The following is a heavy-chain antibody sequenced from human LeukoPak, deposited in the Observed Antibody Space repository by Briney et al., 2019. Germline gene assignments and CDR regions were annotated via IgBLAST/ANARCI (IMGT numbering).Heavy chain of an antibody. CDR1: GFIFSRYA. J-gene: IGHJ4*02. V-gene: IGHV3-30*04. CDR3: ARAGPNPYSSVGRVFDL. CDR2: ISYDGSNK. Sequence: PGGSLRLSCAASGFIFSRYAMHWVRQAPGTGLEWVAVISYDGSNKYYADSVKGRFTISRDNSDNTLYLQMNSLRAEDTAVFYCARAGPNPYSSVGRVFDLWGQGTLVTVSS. D-gene: IGHD6-19*01.